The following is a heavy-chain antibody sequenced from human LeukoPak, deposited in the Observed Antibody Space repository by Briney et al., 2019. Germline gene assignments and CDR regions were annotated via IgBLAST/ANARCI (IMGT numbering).Heavy chain of an antibody. CDR1: GFTFSSYE. Sequence: GGSLRLSCVASGFTFSSYEMNWVRQAPGKGLEWVSGISGSGGSTYYADSVKGRFTISRDNSKNTLYLQMNSLRAEDTAVYYCAKDQYSSGNWFDPWGQGTLVTVSS. CDR3: AKDQYSSGNWFDP. V-gene: IGHV3-23*01. J-gene: IGHJ5*02. D-gene: IGHD6-25*01. CDR2: ISGSGGST.